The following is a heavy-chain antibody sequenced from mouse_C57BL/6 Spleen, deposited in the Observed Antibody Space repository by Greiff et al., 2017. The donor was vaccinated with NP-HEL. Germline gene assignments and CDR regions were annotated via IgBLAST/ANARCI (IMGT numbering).Heavy chain of an antibody. Sequence: EVQLQQSGPVLVKPGASVKMSCKASGYTFTDYYMNWVKQSHGKSLEWIGVINPYNGGTSYNQKFKGKATLTVDKSSSTAYMELNSLTSEDSAVYYCARGPITTAYFDYWGQGTTLTVSS. V-gene: IGHV1-19*01. CDR1: GYTFTDYY. J-gene: IGHJ2*01. CDR3: ARGPITTAYFDY. CDR2: INPYNGGT. D-gene: IGHD1-2*01.